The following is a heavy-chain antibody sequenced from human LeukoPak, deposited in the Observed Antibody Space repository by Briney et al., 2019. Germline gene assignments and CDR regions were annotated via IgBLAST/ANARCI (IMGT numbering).Heavy chain of an antibody. CDR1: GVTFRTFA. V-gene: IGHV1-69*01. CDR3: ARDVRDAVVVDVCNWFDP. J-gene: IGHJ5*02. CDR2: IVPIFGTP. D-gene: IGHD2-15*01. Sequence: SVGVSCKASGVTFRTFAFIWVRQAPGQGLEWVGRIVPIFGTPNYAPKFQGRVTITADESTSTAFMELRSLRSEDTAVYYCARDVRDAVVVDVCNWFDPWGQGTLVTVSS.